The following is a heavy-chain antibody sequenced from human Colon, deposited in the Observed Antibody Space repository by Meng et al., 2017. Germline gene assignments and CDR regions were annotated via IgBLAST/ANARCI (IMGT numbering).Heavy chain of an antibody. Sequence: QVHLQESGPGLVKPSQTLSLTCTVSGGSISSGDYYWSWIRQPSGKGLEWIGYIYYSGSTYYNPSLKSRVTISVDTSENHFSLQLRSVTAADTALYYCARQVPENNWFDPWGQGTLVTVSS. CDR1: GGSISSGDYY. J-gene: IGHJ5*02. V-gene: IGHV4-30-4*01. D-gene: IGHD2-2*01. CDR3: ARQVPENNWFDP. CDR2: IYYSGST.